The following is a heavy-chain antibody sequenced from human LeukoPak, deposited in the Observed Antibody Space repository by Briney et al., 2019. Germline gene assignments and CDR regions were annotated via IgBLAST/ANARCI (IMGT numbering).Heavy chain of an antibody. CDR1: GFAFSGSW. J-gene: IGHJ4*02. CDR3: ARPRQDY. CDR2: INEDGSGK. Sequence: PGGSLRLSCAASGFAFSGSWMNWVRQAPGKGLEWLANINEDGSGKNYVDSVKGRFTISRDNAKNSLYLQMNNLRAEDTAAYYCARPRQDYWGQGTQVTVSS. V-gene: IGHV3-7*04.